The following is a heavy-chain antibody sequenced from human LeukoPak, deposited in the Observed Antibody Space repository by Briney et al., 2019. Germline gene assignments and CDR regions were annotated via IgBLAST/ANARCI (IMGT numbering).Heavy chain of an antibody. Sequence: PSETLSLTCTVSGGSISSSSYYWGWIRQPPGKGLEWIGSIYYSGSTYYNPSLKSRVTISVDTSKNQFSLKLSSVTAADTAVYYCARDRAALAGLAFDIWGQGTMVTVSS. CDR2: IYYSGST. J-gene: IGHJ3*02. D-gene: IGHD3/OR15-3a*01. CDR3: ARDRAALAGLAFDI. CDR1: GGSISSSSYY. V-gene: IGHV4-39*07.